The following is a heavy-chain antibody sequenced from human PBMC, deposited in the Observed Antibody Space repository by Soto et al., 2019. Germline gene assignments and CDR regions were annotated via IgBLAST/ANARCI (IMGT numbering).Heavy chain of an antibody. CDR1: NFAFTNAY. J-gene: IGHJ4*01. CDR3: THDKGPAWQKYFFDN. V-gene: IGHV3-15*07. CDR2: IKSKADGETT. Sequence: GGSLRLSCAASNFAFTNAYMNWVRQAPGKGLEWVGRIKSKADGETTDYAAPVEDRFTVSRDDSKNKLYLHMSSLKTEDTALYFCTHDKGPAWQKYFFDNWGHGTLVTVSS. D-gene: IGHD3-22*01.